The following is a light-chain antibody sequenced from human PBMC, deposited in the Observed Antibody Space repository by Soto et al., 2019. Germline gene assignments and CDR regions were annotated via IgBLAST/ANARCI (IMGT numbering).Light chain of an antibody. V-gene: IGLV2-14*03. CDR1: SSDVGGYNF. CDR2: DVN. Sequence: QSVLTQPASVSGSPGQSITISCTGTSSDVGGYNFVSWYQQHPGKAPRLMIFDVNNRPSGVSTRFSGSKSGNTDSLTISGLQAEDEADYYCCSYSGSNTIVVFGGGTKLTVL. J-gene: IGLJ2*01. CDR3: CSYSGSNTIVV.